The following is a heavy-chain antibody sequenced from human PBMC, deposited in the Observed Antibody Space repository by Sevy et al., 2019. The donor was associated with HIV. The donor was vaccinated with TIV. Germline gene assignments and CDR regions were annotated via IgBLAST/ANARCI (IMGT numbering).Heavy chain of an antibody. CDR2: VYYTGNT. J-gene: IGHJ6*02. Sequence: SETLSLTCTVSVGPISHYYWSWIRQPPGKGLEWIGFVYYTGNTNYNPSLKGRVTVALDTSKNQFSLKLNSVTAADTAVYYCVRQGGLVDYGMDVWGPGTTVTVSS. V-gene: IGHV4-59*01. CDR3: VRQGGLVDYGMDV. D-gene: IGHD1-26*01. CDR1: VGPISHYY.